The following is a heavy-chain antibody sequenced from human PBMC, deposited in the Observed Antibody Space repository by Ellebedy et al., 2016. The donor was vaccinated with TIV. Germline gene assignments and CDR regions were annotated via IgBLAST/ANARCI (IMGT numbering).Heavy chain of an antibody. Sequence: SVKVSXKASGGTFSSYAISWVRQAPGQGLEWMGGIIPIFGTANYAQKFQGRVTITADKSTSTAYMELSSLRSEDTAVYYCARDRGRYDFWSGYPECFQHWGQGTLVTVSS. V-gene: IGHV1-69*06. D-gene: IGHD3-3*01. CDR3: ARDRGRYDFWSGYPECFQH. CDR1: GGTFSSYA. CDR2: IIPIFGTA. J-gene: IGHJ1*01.